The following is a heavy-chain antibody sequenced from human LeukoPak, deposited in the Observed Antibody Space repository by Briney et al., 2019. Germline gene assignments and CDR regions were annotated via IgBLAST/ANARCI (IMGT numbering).Heavy chain of an antibody. Sequence: GESLKISCKASGYSFTSYWIGWLRQMPGKGLEWMGIIYPGDSDTRYSPSFQGQATISADTSISTAYLQWSSLKASDTAMYYCARAGGYYGSGSRLLFGFDYWGQGTLVTVSS. V-gene: IGHV5-51*01. J-gene: IGHJ4*02. CDR2: IYPGDSDT. D-gene: IGHD3-10*01. CDR1: GYSFTSYW. CDR3: ARAGGYYGSGSRLLFGFDY.